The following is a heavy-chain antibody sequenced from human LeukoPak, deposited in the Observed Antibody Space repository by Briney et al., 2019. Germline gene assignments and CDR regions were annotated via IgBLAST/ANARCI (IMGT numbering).Heavy chain of an antibody. J-gene: IGHJ4*02. CDR2: IYTSGST. CDR1: GGSISSYY. Sequence: SETLSLTCTVSGGSISSYYWSWIRQPAGKGLEWIGRIYTSGSTNYNPSLKSRVTMSIDTSKNHFSLKLTSVTAADTATYYCARETSLAGFASGLGFNYWGQGILVSVSS. D-gene: IGHD6-19*01. V-gene: IGHV4-4*07. CDR3: ARETSLAGFASGLGFNY.